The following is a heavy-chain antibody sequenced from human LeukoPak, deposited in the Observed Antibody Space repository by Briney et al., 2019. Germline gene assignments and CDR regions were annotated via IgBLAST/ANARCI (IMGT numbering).Heavy chain of an antibody. CDR1: GYTFTSYY. V-gene: IGHV1-46*01. CDR3: AREGGCSGGSCYADNWFDP. Sequence: RWASVKVSCKASGYTFTSYYMHWVRQAPGQGLEWMGIINPSGGSTSYAQKFQGRVTMTRDMSTSTVYMELSSLRSEDTAVYYCAREGGCSGGSCYADNWFDPWGQGTLVTVSS. CDR2: INPSGGST. D-gene: IGHD2-15*01. J-gene: IGHJ5*02.